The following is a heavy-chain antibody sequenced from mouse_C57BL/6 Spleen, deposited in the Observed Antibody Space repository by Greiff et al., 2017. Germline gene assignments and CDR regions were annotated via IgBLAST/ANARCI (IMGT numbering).Heavy chain of an antibody. CDR1: GFNIKDYY. CDR3: TTITTVVEGFAY. V-gene: IGHV14-1*01. D-gene: IGHD1-1*01. CDR2: IDPEDGDT. J-gene: IGHJ3*01. Sequence: EVQLQQSGAELVRPGASVKLSCTASGFNIKDYYMHWVKQRPEQGLEWIGRIDPEDGDTEYASKFPGKATMTADTSYNTAYLQRSSLTSEDTAVDYCTTITTVVEGFAYWGQGTLVTVSA.